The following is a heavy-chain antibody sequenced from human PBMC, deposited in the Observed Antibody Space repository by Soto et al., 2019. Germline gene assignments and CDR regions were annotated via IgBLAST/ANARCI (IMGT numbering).Heavy chain of an antibody. CDR1: GGTFSSYA. J-gene: IGHJ6*02. CDR3: ARDDYGDYGGYYYYGMDV. D-gene: IGHD4-17*01. V-gene: IGHV1-46*01. CDR2: INPSGGST. Sequence: ASVKVSCKASGGTFSSYAISWVRQAPGQGLEWMGIINPSGGSTSYAQKFQGRVTMTRDTSTSTVYMELSSLRSEDTAVYYCARDDYGDYGGYYYYGMDVWGQGTTVTVSS.